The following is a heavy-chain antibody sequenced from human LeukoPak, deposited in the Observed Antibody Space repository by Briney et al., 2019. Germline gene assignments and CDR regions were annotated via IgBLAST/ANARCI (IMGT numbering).Heavy chain of an antibody. J-gene: IGHJ2*01. Sequence: SETLSLTCTLSGGSISQYYWSWIRQPPGKGPEWIGYVYRSGNTNYNPSLKSRVTISVDTSKNHFSLTLTSVTAADTAVYYCARVKDFAYSFFDLWGRGTLVTVSS. CDR1: GGSISQYY. V-gene: IGHV4-59*01. CDR2: VYRSGNT. CDR3: ARVKDFAYSFFDL.